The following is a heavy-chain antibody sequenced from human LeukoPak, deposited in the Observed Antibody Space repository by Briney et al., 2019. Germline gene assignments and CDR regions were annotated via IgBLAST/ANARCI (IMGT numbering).Heavy chain of an antibody. CDR2: ISSSSSYI. V-gene: IGHV3-21*01. CDR1: GFTFSSYS. J-gene: IGHJ6*02. D-gene: IGHD3-3*01. Sequence: GGSLRLSCAASGFTFSSYSMNWVRQAPGKGLEWVSSISSSSSYIYYADSVKGRFTISRDNAKNSLYLQMNSLRAEDTAVYYCAREGRRRILEWLPFNGMDVWGQGTTVTVSS. CDR3: AREGRRRILEWLPFNGMDV.